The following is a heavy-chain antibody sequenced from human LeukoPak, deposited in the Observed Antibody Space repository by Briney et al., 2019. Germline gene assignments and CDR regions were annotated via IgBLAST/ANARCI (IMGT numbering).Heavy chain of an antibody. V-gene: IGHV3-9*01. Sequence: GGSLRLSCAASGFTFDDYAMHWVRQGPGKGLEWVSGISWNSGSIGYADSVRGRFTISRDSAKNSLYLQMNSLRAEDTAVYYCAREIVVGAFDIWGQGTMVTVSS. CDR1: GFTFDDYA. J-gene: IGHJ3*02. CDR2: ISWNSGSI. CDR3: AREIVVGAFDI. D-gene: IGHD3-22*01.